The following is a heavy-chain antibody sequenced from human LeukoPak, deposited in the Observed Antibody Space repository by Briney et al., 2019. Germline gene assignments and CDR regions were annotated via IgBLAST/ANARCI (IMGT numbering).Heavy chain of an antibody. V-gene: IGHV1-69*13. D-gene: IGHD3-16*02. CDR1: GGTFSSYA. Sequence: SVKVSCKASGGTFSSYASSWVRQAPGQGREWMGGIIPMFGTANYAQRFQGRVTITADESTSTAYMELSSLRSEDTAVYYCARTYYDYVGGSYREDKLDSWGQGTLVTVSS. CDR2: IIPMFGTA. J-gene: IGHJ4*02. CDR3: ARTYYDYVGGSYREDKLDS.